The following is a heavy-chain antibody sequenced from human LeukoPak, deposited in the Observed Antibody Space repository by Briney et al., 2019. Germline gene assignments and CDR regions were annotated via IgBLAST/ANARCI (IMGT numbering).Heavy chain of an antibody. CDR3: ARAGYYDSSGYYSFDY. Sequence: PSGTLSLTCAVSGGSISSSNWWSWVRQPPGKGQEWIGEIYHSGSTNYNPSLKSRVTISVDKSKNQFSLKLTSVTAADTAVYYCARAGYYDSSGYYSFDYWGQGTLVTVSS. CDR2: IYHSGST. V-gene: IGHV4-4*02. CDR1: GGSISSSNW. J-gene: IGHJ4*02. D-gene: IGHD3-22*01.